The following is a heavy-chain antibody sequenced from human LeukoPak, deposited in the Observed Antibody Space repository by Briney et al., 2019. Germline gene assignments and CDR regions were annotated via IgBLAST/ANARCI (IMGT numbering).Heavy chain of an antibody. J-gene: IGHJ4*02. CDR3: ARRGGEMVFDY. Sequence: HPGGSLRLSCAASGFSLSSYSMNWVRQAPGRGLEWVSYISSSSSTKNYADSVKGRFTISRDNAKNSLYLQMNGLRAEDTAVYYCARRGGEMVFDYWGQGTLVTVSS. CDR2: ISSSSSTK. CDR1: GFSLSSYS. D-gene: IGHD3-10*01. V-gene: IGHV3-48*01.